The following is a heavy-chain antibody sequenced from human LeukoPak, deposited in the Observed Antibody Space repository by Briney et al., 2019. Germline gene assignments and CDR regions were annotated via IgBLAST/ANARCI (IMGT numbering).Heavy chain of an antibody. CDR3: TTLGVATTQERYYYYYMDV. CDR1: GFTFDDYA. Sequence: GGSLRLSCAASGFTFDDYAMHWVRQAPGKGLEWVGRIKSKTDGGTTDYAAPVKGRFTISRDDSKNTLYLQMNSLKTEDTAVYYCTTLGVATTQERYYYYYMDVWGKGTTVTVSS. D-gene: IGHD5-12*01. CDR2: IKSKTDGGTT. J-gene: IGHJ6*03. V-gene: IGHV3-15*01.